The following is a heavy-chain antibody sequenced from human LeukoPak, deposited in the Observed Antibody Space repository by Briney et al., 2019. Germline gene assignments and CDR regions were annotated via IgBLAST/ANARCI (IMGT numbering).Heavy chain of an antibody. D-gene: IGHD6-13*01. CDR3: ARTTEAHSWRTRYYDYYMDV. J-gene: IGHJ6*03. CDR2: IYYSGST. Sequence: SETLCLTCTVSGGPITSSSYYWGWIRQPPGKGLEWIGYIYYSGSTNYNPSLKSRVTISVDTSKNQFSLKLSSVTAADTAVYYCARTTEAHSWRTRYYDYYMDVWGKGTTVTISS. CDR1: GGPITSSSYY. V-gene: IGHV4-61*05.